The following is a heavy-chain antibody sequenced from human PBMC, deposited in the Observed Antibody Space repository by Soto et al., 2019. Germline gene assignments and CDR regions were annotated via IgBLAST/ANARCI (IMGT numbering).Heavy chain of an antibody. D-gene: IGHD6-19*01. Sequence: QLQLQESGSGLVKPSQTLSLTCAVSGGSISSGGYSWSWIRQPPGKGLEWIGYIYHSGSTYYNPSLNSRVTISIDRSKNQFSLKLSSVTAADTAVYYCARAGGLGAVAADYWGQGTLVIVSS. CDR2: IYHSGST. V-gene: IGHV4-30-2*01. J-gene: IGHJ4*02. CDR3: ARAGGLGAVAADY. CDR1: GGSISSGGYS.